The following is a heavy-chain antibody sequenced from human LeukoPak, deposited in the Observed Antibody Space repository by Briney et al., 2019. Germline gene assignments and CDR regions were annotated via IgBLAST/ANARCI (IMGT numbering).Heavy chain of an antibody. V-gene: IGHV3-21*01. CDR1: GFTFSSYS. Sequence: GGSLRLSCAASGFTFSSYSMNWVCQAPGKGLEWVSSISSSSSYIYYADSVKGRFTISRDNAKNSLYLQMNSLRAEDTAVYYCAREVDYYGSGSYLYWGQGTLVTVSS. CDR2: ISSSSSYI. CDR3: AREVDYYGSGSYLY. D-gene: IGHD3-10*01. J-gene: IGHJ4*02.